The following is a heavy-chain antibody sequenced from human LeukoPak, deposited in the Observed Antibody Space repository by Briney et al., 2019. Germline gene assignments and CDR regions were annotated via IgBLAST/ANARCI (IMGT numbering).Heavy chain of an antibody. D-gene: IGHD1-26*01. V-gene: IGHV4-59*01. Sequence: SETLSLTCTVSGGSISNYYWTWIRQPPGKGLEWIGYIYYSGISNYTPSLKSRVTISLDTSKNQFSLKLGSVTPADTAVYYCARVLVGAIPWFDYWGQGTLVTVSS. CDR3: ARVLVGAIPWFDY. CDR2: IYYSGIS. J-gene: IGHJ4*02. CDR1: GGSISNYY.